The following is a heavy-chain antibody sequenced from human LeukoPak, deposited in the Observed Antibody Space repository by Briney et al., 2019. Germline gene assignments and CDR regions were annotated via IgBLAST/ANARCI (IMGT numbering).Heavy chain of an antibody. J-gene: IGHJ5*02. CDR1: GFTFDDYA. Sequence: HPGGSLRLSCAASGFTFDDYAMHWVRQAPGKGLEWVSGISWNSGSIGYADSVKGRFTISRDNAKNTLYLQMNSLRAGDTAVYYCAKDSHYDFWSGYYVAWGQGTLVTVSS. V-gene: IGHV3-9*01. D-gene: IGHD3-3*01. CDR3: AKDSHYDFWSGYYVA. CDR2: ISWNSGSI.